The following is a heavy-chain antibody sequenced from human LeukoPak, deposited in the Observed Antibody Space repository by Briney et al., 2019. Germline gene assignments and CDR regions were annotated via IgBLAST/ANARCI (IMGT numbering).Heavy chain of an antibody. CDR3: ARERPASNYFDY. CDR1: GGSIGSYY. D-gene: IGHD1-1*01. Sequence: PSETLSLTCTVSGGSIGSYYWGWIRQPPGKGLEYIAYIHYGGSTNYNPSLRSRVTISVDTSKNQFSLKLNYVTAADTAIYYCARERPASNYFDYWGQGILVTVSS. CDR2: IHYGGST. V-gene: IGHV4-59*01. J-gene: IGHJ4*02.